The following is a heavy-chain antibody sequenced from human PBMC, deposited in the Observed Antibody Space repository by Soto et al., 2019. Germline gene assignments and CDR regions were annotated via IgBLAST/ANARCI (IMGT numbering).Heavy chain of an antibody. Sequence: SETLSLTCTVSGGSISGSSYYWGWIRQPPGKGLEWIGSIYYSGSTYYNPSLKSRVTISVDTSKNQFSLKLSSVTAPDTAVYYCARISGYDAPGNYWDAPADYWGQGTLVTVSS. D-gene: IGHD5-12*01. J-gene: IGHJ4*02. CDR2: IYYSGST. CDR3: ARISGYDAPGNYWDAPADY. CDR1: GGSISGSSYY. V-gene: IGHV4-39*01.